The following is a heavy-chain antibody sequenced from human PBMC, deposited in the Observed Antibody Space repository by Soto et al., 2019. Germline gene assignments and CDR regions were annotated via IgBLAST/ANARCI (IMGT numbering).Heavy chain of an antibody. Sequence: PSETLSLTSTVSGGSISSGGYYWNWIRQHPGKGLEWIGYIYYIGSTYYNPSLKSRVTISLDTSKNQFSLKLSSVTAADTAVYYCARSVFPWGQGTLVTVSS. CDR1: GGSISSGGYY. J-gene: IGHJ5*02. CDR3: ARSVFP. CDR2: IYYIGST. V-gene: IGHV4-31*03.